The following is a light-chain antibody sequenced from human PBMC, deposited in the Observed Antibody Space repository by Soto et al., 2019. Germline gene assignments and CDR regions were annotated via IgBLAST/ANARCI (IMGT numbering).Light chain of an antibody. CDR1: QSINSW. CDR2: KAS. CDR3: QQLNTYPVT. V-gene: IGKV1-5*03. J-gene: IGKJ4*01. Sequence: DIQMTQSPSTLSASVGDRVTITCRASQSINSWLAWYQQKPGKAPKLLIYKASSLESGVPPRFSGSGSGTEFTLTISSLQPDDFATYYCQQLNTYPVTFGGGTKVDIK.